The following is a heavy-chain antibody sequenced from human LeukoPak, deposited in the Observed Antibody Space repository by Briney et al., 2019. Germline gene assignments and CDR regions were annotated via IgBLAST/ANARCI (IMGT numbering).Heavy chain of an antibody. CDR3: AREGGIQLWSFDI. D-gene: IGHD5-18*01. V-gene: IGHV3-21*01. CDR1: GFTFSSYS. J-gene: IGHJ3*02. CDR2: ISSSSSYI. Sequence: GGSLRLSCAASGFTFSSYSMNWVRQAPGKGLEWVSSISSSSSYIYYADSVKGRFTIFRDNAKNSLYLQMNSLRAEDTAVYYCAREGGIQLWSFDIWGQGTMVTVSS.